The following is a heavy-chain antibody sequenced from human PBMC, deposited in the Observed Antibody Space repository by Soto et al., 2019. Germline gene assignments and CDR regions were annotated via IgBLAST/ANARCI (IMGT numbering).Heavy chain of an antibody. CDR1: GYTFTSHS. V-gene: IGHV1-18*01. J-gene: IGHJ5*02. CDR3: ARVGYYYGSGSYLFDP. D-gene: IGHD3-10*01. Sequence: QVQLVQSGGEVKKPGASVKVSCKASGYTFTSHSISWVRRAPGEGLEWVGWISGYNGYTNYAQNFKGRVTMTTDASTSTAYMERRSLRPDDTAVYYCARVGYYYGSGSYLFDPWCQGTLVTVSS. CDR2: ISGYNGYT.